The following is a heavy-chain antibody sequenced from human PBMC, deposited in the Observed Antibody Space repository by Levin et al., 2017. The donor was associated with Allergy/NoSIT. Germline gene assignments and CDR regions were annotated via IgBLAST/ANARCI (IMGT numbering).Heavy chain of an antibody. J-gene: IGHJ4*02. D-gene: IGHD4-23*01. CDR3: ARDPTNNYGGRNYYFDY. CDR2: ISPSGGTM. Sequence: GESLKISCAASGFTFSDYYMTWIRQAPGKGLEWVSYISPSGGTMYYADSVKGRFTISRDNAKNSLFLQMSSLRSEDTALYYCARDPTNNYGGRNYYFDYWGQGTLVTVSS. V-gene: IGHV3-11*01. CDR1: GFTFSDYY.